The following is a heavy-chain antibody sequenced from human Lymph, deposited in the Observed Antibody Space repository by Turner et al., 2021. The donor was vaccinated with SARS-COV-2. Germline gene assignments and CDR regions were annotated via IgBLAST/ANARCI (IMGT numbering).Heavy chain of an antibody. D-gene: IGHD2-8*01. J-gene: IGHJ4*02. CDR1: CGSISSGDYY. Sequence: QVQLQESGPGLVKPGQTLCLPWTGACGSISSGDYYWSWIRQPPGKGLELIGYIYYSESTSYNPTLKCRITIAIYTTKIQFSLKLRSVTDAAAAEYYCARVVVLRRAYFDYWGQGTLVTVSS. CDR2: IYYSEST. V-gene: IGHV4-30-4*01. CDR3: ARVVVLRRAYFDY.